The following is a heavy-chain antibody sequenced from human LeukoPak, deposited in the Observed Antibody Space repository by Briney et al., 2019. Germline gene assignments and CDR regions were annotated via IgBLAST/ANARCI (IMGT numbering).Heavy chain of an antibody. V-gene: IGHV1-18*01. CDR3: ARTPVAYYSDTSNGYYAEYFQY. D-gene: IGHD3-22*01. CDR1: GYTFNTYG. J-gene: IGHJ1*01. Sequence: ASVKVSCKASGYTFNTYGITWVRQAPGQGLEWMGWISVYNGHTHYAQNLQGRVTMTTDTSTSTAYMVLRSMRSDDTAVYYCARTPVAYYSDTSNGYYAEYFQYWGQGTLVSVSS. CDR2: ISVYNGHT.